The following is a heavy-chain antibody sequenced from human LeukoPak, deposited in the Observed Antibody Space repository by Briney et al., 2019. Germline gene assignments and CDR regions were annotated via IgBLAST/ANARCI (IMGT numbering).Heavy chain of an antibody. CDR3: ARPYCCSTSCSDNYGMDV. J-gene: IGHJ6*02. CDR1: GCTFSSCV. D-gene: IGHD2-2*01. V-gene: IGHV3-33*01. CDR2: IWYDGSNK. Sequence: GGSLRLSCAASGCTFSSCVMHWVRQAPGKGLEWVSLIWYDGSNKYYADSVKGRFTISRDNSKNTLYLQMNSLRAEDTAVYYCARPYCCSTSCSDNYGMDVWGQGTTVTVSS.